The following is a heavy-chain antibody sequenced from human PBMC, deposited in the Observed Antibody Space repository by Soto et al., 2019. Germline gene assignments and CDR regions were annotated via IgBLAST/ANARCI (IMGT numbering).Heavy chain of an antibody. CDR1: GGSISSYY. J-gene: IGHJ1*01. D-gene: IGHD1-26*01. V-gene: IGHV4-59*01. CDR3: AREVGATTGSYFQR. CDR2: INYSGST. Sequence: PSETLSLTCTVSGGSISSYYWSWIRQPPGKGLEWIGYINYSGSTNYNPSLKSRVTISADTPKNQFSLKLSSVTAADTAVYYCAREVGATTGSYFQRWGQGTLVTVSS.